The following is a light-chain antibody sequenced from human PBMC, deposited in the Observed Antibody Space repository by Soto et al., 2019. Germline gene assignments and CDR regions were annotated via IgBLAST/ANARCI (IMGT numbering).Light chain of an antibody. CDR2: AAS. Sequence: AIQMTQSPSSLSASVGDRVTITCRASQDISNDLGWYQEKPGQAPKLLIYAASNLQSGVPSRFSGSGSSTDFTLTIRSLQPEDFATYYCLQDYNYPWTFGQGTKVEI. J-gene: IGKJ1*01. CDR1: QDISND. V-gene: IGKV1-6*01. CDR3: LQDYNYPWT.